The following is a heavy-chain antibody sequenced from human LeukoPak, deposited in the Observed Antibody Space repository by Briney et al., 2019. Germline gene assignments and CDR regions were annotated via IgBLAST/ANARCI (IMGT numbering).Heavy chain of an antibody. V-gene: IGHV3-23*01. CDR1: GFTFSSYA. Sequence: PGGSLRLSCAVSGFTFSSYAMSWVRQAPGKGLEWVSSTSGSGVSTYYADSVKGRFTVSRDNSKNTLYLQINSLRAEDTAVYYCAKGEYSSGWRSWFDPWGQGTLVTVSS. CDR3: AKGEYSSGWRSWFDP. D-gene: IGHD6-19*01. CDR2: TSGSGVST. J-gene: IGHJ5*02.